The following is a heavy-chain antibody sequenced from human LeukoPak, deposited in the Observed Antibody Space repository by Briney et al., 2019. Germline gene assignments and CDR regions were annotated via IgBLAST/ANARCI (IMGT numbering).Heavy chain of an antibody. CDR3: AHSLRMARCGGGRCYYFNV. D-gene: IGHD2-15*01. V-gene: IGHV2-5*02. CDR1: GFSLTTDGVG. CDR2: TYWDGDK. Sequence: VSGPTLVNPTQTLALTRTFSGFSLTTDGVGVAWIRQPPGKALEWLAITYWDGDKRYSPFLKRRLTITQDTAKNQVVLTMININPVDAGTYYCAHSLRMARCGGGRCYYFNVWGQGTLVTVSS. J-gene: IGHJ4*02.